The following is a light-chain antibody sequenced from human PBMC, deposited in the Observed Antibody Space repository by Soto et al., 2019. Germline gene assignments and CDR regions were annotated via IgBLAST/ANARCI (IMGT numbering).Light chain of an antibody. CDR3: SSYTSISTYV. CDR2: DVT. CDR1: SSEVGGYNF. V-gene: IGLV2-14*01. J-gene: IGLJ1*01. Sequence: QSVLAQPASVSGSPGQSITISCTGTSSEVGGYNFVSWYQQHPDKAPKLMIYDVTNRPSGVSNRFSGSKSGNTASLTISGLQAEDEADYYRSSYTSISTYVFGTGTKVTVL.